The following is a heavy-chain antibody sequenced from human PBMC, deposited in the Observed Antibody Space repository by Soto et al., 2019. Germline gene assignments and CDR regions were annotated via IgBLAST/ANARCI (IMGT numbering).Heavy chain of an antibody. J-gene: IGHJ4*02. CDR2: IYYSGST. CDR1: GGTISSWY. Sequence: SETLSLTCTVSGGTISSWYWSWIRQPPGKGLEWIGYIYYSGSTNCNPSLKSRFYISRDNSKNTVSLHMNSLRAEDTALYYCARDRPRRTSGYFFDYWGQGTPVTVSS. D-gene: IGHD1-1*01. V-gene: IGHV4-59*12. CDR3: ARDRPRRTSGYFFDY.